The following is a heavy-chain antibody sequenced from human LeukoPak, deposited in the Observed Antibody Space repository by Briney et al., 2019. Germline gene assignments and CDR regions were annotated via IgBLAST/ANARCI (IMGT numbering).Heavy chain of an antibody. CDR2: IYWNDDK. D-gene: IGHD3-9*01. CDR1: GFSLSTSGVG. CDR3: AHLQLRYFDWSQGYFDY. V-gene: IGHV2-5*01. J-gene: IGHJ4*02. Sequence: SGPTLVKPTQTLTLTCTFSGFSLSTSGVGVGWIRQPPGKALEWLALIYWNDDKRYSPSLKSRLTITKDTSKNQVVLTTTNMDPVDTATYYCAHLQLRYFDWSQGYFDYWGQGTLVTVSS.